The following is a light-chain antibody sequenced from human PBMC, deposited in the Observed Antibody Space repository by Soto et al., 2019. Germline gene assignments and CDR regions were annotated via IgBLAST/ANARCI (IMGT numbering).Light chain of an antibody. V-gene: IGKV1-5*01. CDR3: QQYDTNPKT. CDR2: DAS. J-gene: IGKJ1*01. CDR1: QSTNNG. Sequence: DIQMTQSPSTLSAFVGDRATFTCRASQSTNNGLAWYQQKPGTAPKILIYDASTLESGVPSTFSGSGSGTEFSLTISRLQPEDFSTYYCQQYDTNPKTFGQGTKVEIK.